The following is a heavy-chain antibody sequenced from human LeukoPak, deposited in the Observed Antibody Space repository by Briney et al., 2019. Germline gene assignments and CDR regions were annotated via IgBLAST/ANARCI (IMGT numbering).Heavy chain of an antibody. D-gene: IGHD2-15*01. CDR2: ISGRGGST. Sequence: GGSLRLSCAASGFTFSSYAMSWVRQAPGKGLEWVSAISGRGGSTYYADSVKGRFTISRDNSKNTLYLQMNSLRAEDTAVYYCAKLDIVVVVAATHDYWGQGTLVTVSS. J-gene: IGHJ4*02. CDR1: GFTFSSYA. V-gene: IGHV3-23*01. CDR3: AKLDIVVVVAATHDY.